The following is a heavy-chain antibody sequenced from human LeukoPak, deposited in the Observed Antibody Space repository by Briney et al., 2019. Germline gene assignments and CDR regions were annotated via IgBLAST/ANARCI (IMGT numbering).Heavy chain of an antibody. Sequence: PGGSLRLSCAASGFTFSSYGMHWVRQPPGKGLEWVAVIWSDGSNKYYADSVKGRFTISRDNSKNTLSLQMNSLRAEDTAVYYCARDSSNWSPDYWGQGTLVTVSS. CDR3: ARDSSNWSPDY. J-gene: IGHJ4*02. CDR2: IWSDGSNK. CDR1: GFTFSSYG. D-gene: IGHD6-13*01. V-gene: IGHV3-33*08.